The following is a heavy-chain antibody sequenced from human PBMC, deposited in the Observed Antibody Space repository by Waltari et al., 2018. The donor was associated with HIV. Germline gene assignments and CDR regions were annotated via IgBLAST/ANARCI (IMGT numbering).Heavy chain of an antibody. CDR1: VCSLTASGVG. J-gene: IGHJ3*01. D-gene: IGHD1-26*01. CDR3: ADRPDSGSYCVYALDF. CDR2: IYWDDDK. Sequence: QITWSESGPTLVTPTKTLALTCAFAVCSLTASGVGVGWTRQPPGKALEWLALIYWDDDKRYSPTLKSRLTITKNTTTNQLVLTMTNMDPVDTATYYCADRPDSGSYCVYALDFWGQGTLVTVSS. V-gene: IGHV2-5*02.